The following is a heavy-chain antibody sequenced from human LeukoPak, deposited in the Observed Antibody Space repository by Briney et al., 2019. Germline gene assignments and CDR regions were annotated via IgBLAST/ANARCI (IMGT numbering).Heavy chain of an antibody. D-gene: IGHD6-13*01. CDR2: ISGSGGST. J-gene: IGHJ4*02. Sequence: GGSLRLSCAASGFTFSSYAMSWVRQPPGKGLEWASAISGSGGSTYYADSVKGRFTISRDNSKNTLYLQMNSLRAEDTAVYYCARRLGAAAGPSDYWGQGTLVTVSS. CDR3: ARRLGAAAGPSDY. V-gene: IGHV3-23*01. CDR1: GFTFSSYA.